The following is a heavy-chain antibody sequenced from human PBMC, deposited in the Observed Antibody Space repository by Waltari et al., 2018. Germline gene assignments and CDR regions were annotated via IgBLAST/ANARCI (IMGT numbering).Heavy chain of an antibody. D-gene: IGHD4-17*01. CDR1: GGSISSYY. V-gene: IGHV4-59*01. CDR2: IYYSGST. Sequence: QVQLQESGPGLVKPSETLSLTCTVSGGSISSYYWSWIRQPPGKGLEWIGYIYYSGSTNYNPSLKSRVTISVDTSKNQFSLKRSSVTAADTAVYYCARESTVTNNWFDPWGQGTLVTVSS. CDR3: ARESTVTNNWFDP. J-gene: IGHJ5*02.